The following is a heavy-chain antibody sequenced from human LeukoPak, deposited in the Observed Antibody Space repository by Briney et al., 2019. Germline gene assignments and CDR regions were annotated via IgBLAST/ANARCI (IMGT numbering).Heavy chain of an antibody. J-gene: IGHJ6*02. CDR3: AKYVTPPGTYYYGLDV. CDR1: GFAFDEHG. V-gene: IGHV3-23*01. Sequence: GGSLRLSCTASGFAFDEHGMSWVRQVPGKGLEWVSGISGSGDATFYADPVKGRFTISRDNSKNTLYLQMNSLRGDDTAVYYCAKYVTPPGTYYYGLDVWGQGTTVTVSS. CDR2: ISGSGDAT. D-gene: IGHD6-13*01.